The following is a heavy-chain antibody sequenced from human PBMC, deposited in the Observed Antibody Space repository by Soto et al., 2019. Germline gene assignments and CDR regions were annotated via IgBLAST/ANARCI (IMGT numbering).Heavy chain of an antibody. V-gene: IGHV4-30-4*01. CDR2: IYYSGST. CDR1: GGSISSGDYY. CDR3: ARAGLRTAAIVTWFDY. D-gene: IGHD5-18*01. Sequence: SETLSLTCTVSGGSISSGDYYWSWIRQPPGKGLEWIGYIYYSGSTYYNPSLKSRVTISVDTSKNQFSLKLSSVTAADTAVYYCARAGLRTAAIVTWFDYWGQGTLVTVSS. J-gene: IGHJ4*02.